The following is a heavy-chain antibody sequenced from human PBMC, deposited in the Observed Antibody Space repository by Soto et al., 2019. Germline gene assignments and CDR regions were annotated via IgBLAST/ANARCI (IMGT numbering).Heavy chain of an antibody. CDR2: TYYRSKWYN. D-gene: IGHD6-13*01. J-gene: IGHJ4*02. CDR3: AREYLIAAAGIAQMNFDY. Sequence: QSQTLSLTCAISGDSVSSNSAAWNWIRQSPSRGLEWLGRTYYRSKWYNDYAVSVKSRITINPDTSKNQFSLQLNSVTPEDTAVYYCAREYLIAAAGIAQMNFDYWGQGTLVTVSS. V-gene: IGHV6-1*01. CDR1: GDSVSSNSAA.